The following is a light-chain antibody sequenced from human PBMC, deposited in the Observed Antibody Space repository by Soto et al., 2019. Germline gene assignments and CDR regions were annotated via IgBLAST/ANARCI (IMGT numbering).Light chain of an antibody. J-gene: IGKJ2*01. V-gene: IGKV3-20*01. CDR1: QSISSSY. Sequence: EIVLTQSPGTLSLSPGERATLSCRASQSISSSYLTWYQQKPGQAPRLLIYGASSRATGIPDRFSGSGSGTDFTLTISRLEPEDFAVYYCQQYGSSPPMYTFGQGTKLDQT. CDR3: QQYGSSPPMYT. CDR2: GAS.